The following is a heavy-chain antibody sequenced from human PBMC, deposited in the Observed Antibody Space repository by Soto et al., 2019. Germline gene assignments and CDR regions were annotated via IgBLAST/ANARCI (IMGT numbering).Heavy chain of an antibody. CDR1: GFTFSSYS. D-gene: IGHD1-26*01. CDR3: AREGLVGATTFAFDI. CDR2: ISSSSSYI. Sequence: GGSLRLSCAASGFTFSSYSMNWVRQAPGKGLEWVSSISSSSSYIYYADSVKGRFTISRDNAKNSLCLQMNSLRAEDTAVYYCAREGLVGATTFAFDIWGQGTMVTVSS. V-gene: IGHV3-21*01. J-gene: IGHJ3*02.